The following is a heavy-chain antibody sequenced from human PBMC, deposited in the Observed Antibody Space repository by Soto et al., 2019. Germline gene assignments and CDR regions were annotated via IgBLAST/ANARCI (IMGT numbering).Heavy chain of an antibody. CDR3: ARGMTTVTTLDY. J-gene: IGHJ4*02. CDR2: IYHSGST. D-gene: IGHD4-4*01. Sequence: QLQLQESGSGQVKHSQTLSLTCAVSGGSISSDGYSWSWIRQPPGKGLEWIGYIYHSGSTYYNPSLKSRVTISVDRSKNQFSLKLSSVTAADTAVYYCARGMTTVTTLDYWGQGTLVTVSS. V-gene: IGHV4-30-2*01. CDR1: GGSISSDGYS.